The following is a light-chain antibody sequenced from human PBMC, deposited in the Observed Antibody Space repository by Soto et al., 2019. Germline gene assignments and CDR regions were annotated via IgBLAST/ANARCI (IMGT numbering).Light chain of an antibody. Sequence: QAVVTQPPSVSGTRGQRVTISCSGSSSNIGSNTANWYQHLPGTAPKVLIYSNNRRPSGVPDRFSGSKSGTSASLAISGLQSEDDADYYCAAWDDSLNGRVFGGGTKLTVL. CDR1: SSNIGSNT. J-gene: IGLJ3*02. CDR3: AAWDDSLNGRV. V-gene: IGLV1-44*01. CDR2: SNN.